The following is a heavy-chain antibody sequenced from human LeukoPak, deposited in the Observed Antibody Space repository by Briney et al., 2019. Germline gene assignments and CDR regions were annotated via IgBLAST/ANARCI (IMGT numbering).Heavy chain of an antibody. Sequence: ASVKVSCKASGYTFTGYYMHWVRQAPGQGLEWMGWINPNSGGTNYAQKFQGRVTMTRDTSISTAYMELSRLRSDDTAVYYCALEWEQSPNRFDPWGQGTLVTVSS. J-gene: IGHJ5*02. V-gene: IGHV1-2*02. CDR2: INPNSGGT. CDR1: GYTFTGYY. CDR3: ALEWEQSPNRFDP. D-gene: IGHD1-26*01.